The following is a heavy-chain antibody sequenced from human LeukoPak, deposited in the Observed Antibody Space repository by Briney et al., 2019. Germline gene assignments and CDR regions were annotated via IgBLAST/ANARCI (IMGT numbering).Heavy chain of an antibody. Sequence: GGSLRLSCAASGFTVRNNYMSWVRQAPGKGLEWVAVIYSGGSTYYADPLKGRFTISRDNSKNTLYLQMNSLRAEDTAVYFCATGERMVRGDGVDYWGQGTLVTVSS. D-gene: IGHD3-10*01. CDR2: IYSGGST. CDR3: ATGERMVRGDGVDY. CDR1: GFTVRNNY. J-gene: IGHJ4*02. V-gene: IGHV3-66*01.